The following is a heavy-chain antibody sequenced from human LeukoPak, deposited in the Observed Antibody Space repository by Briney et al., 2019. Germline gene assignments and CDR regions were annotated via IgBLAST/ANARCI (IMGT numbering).Heavy chain of an antibody. Sequence: GESLKISCKVSGYSFTSYWIGWGRQMPGKGLEWVGIIYPGDSDTRYSPSFQGQVTISADKSISTAYLQWSSLKASDTAMYYCARVQAVFGVVTHFDYWGQGTLVTVSS. CDR3: ARVQAVFGVVTHFDY. CDR2: IYPGDSDT. V-gene: IGHV5-51*01. J-gene: IGHJ4*02. CDR1: GYSFTSYW. D-gene: IGHD3-3*01.